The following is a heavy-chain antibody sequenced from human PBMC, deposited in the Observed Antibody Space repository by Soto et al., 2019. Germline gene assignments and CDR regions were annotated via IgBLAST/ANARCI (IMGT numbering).Heavy chain of an antibody. CDR2: IRWDGGTT. V-gene: IGHV3-43*01. CDR1: GFTFDEYT. CDR3: TKVKKKYRTTSGVDFGS. J-gene: IGHJ4*02. D-gene: IGHD6-6*01. Sequence: EVLLEESGGAVVQPGGSLRVSCVASGFTFDEYTMHWVRQAPGKGLEWISLIRWDGGTTYYADSVKGRFTISRDTGKNSLYLQMDSLRAEDTALSYCTKVKKKYRTTSGVDFGSWGQGTLVTASS.